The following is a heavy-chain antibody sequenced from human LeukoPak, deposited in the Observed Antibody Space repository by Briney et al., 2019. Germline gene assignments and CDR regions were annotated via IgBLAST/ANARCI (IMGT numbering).Heavy chain of an antibody. D-gene: IGHD6-6*01. CDR2: INHSGSI. CDR1: GGSFSGYY. Sequence: SETLSLTCAVYGGSFSGYYWSWIRQPPGKGLEWIGEINHSGSINYNPSLKSRVTISVDTSKNQFSLKLSSVTAADTAVYYCARPYSSSSAWAKDVWGKGTTVTVSS. J-gene: IGHJ6*04. CDR3: ARPYSSSSAWAKDV. V-gene: IGHV4-34*01.